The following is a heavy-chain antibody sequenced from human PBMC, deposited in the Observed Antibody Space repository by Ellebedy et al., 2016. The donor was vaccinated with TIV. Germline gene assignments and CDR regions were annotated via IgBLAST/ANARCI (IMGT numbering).Heavy chain of an antibody. CDR3: ASRGSYGDYAVQINSWFDR. D-gene: IGHD4-17*01. CDR2: IYQDGSDE. CDR1: GFSFRSYW. J-gene: IGHJ5*02. V-gene: IGHV3-7*01. Sequence: GGSLRLSCAASGFSFRSYWMSWVRQAPGKGLEWVANIYQDGSDEYYLDSVKGRFTISRDNDNKALFLQMNSLRVEDTAVYYCASRGSYGDYAVQINSWFDRWGRGTLVTVSS.